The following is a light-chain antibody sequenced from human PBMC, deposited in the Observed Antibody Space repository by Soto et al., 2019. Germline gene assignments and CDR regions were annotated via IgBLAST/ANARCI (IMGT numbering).Light chain of an antibody. CDR3: QQYKSYSLYS. CDR1: QNINKW. V-gene: IGKV1-5*03. Sequence: DIQVTQFPSTLSASVGDRVTITCRASQNINKWLAWYQQKPGTAPKLLIYEASILENGVPSRFSGSGSGTEFTLTIRSLQPDDFGTYYCQQYKSYSLYSFGQGTALEI. J-gene: IGKJ2*03. CDR2: EAS.